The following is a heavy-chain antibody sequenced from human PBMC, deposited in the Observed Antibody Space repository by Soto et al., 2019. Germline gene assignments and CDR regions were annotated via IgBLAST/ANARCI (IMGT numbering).Heavy chain of an antibody. J-gene: IGHJ4*02. CDR2: IYYRAMP. D-gene: IGHD6-13*01. Sequence: SETLSLTCNVSGGSISRGDYYWSWLRQPPWKGLEWIGYIYYRAMPYYNPSLKSRATISVDTSKNQFSLNMTSVTAADTAVYYCARGSAILFYYFDYWGQGXPVTVYS. CDR1: GGSISRGDYY. CDR3: ARGSAILFYYFDY. V-gene: IGHV4-30-4*01.